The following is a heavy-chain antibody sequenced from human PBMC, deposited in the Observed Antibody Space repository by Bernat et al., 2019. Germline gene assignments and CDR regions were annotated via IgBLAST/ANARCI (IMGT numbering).Heavy chain of an antibody. CDR1: GFTFSSYG. V-gene: IGHV3-30*18. J-gene: IGHJ4*02. Sequence: QVQLVESGGGVVQPGRSLRLSCAASGFTFSSYGMHWVRQAPGKGLEWVAVISYDGSNKYYADSVKGRFTISRDNSKNTLYLQMNSLRAEDTAVYYCAKDLYDFCSGYYTNEGDHWGQGTLVTVSS. CDR3: AKDLYDFCSGYYTNEGDH. CDR2: ISYDGSNK. D-gene: IGHD3-3*01.